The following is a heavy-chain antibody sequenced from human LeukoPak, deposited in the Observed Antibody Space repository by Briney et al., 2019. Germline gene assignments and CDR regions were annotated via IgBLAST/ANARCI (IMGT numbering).Heavy chain of an antibody. D-gene: IGHD7-27*01. Sequence: SETLSLTCTVSGGSIGSYYWSWIRQPAGKGLEWIGRIYTSGSTNYNPSLKSRVTMSVDTSKNQFSLKLSSVTAADTAVYYCARQSGPYYYYYMDVWGKGTTVTVSS. V-gene: IGHV4-4*07. CDR2: IYTSGST. CDR1: GGSIGSYY. CDR3: ARQSGPYYYYYMDV. J-gene: IGHJ6*03.